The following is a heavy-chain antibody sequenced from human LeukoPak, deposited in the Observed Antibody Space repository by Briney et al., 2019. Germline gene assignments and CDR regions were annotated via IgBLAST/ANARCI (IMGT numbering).Heavy chain of an antibody. CDR3: ATWEGVLLRDWFDP. D-gene: IGHD1-26*01. V-gene: IGHV1-69*06. J-gene: IGHJ5*02. CDR2: IIPIFGTA. CDR1: GGTFSTYA. Sequence: SVKVSCMPSGGTFSTYAISWVRQAPGQGLEWMGGIIPIFGTANYAQKFQGRVTITADKSTSTAYMDLSSLRSEGTAVYYCATWEGVLLRDWFDPWGQGTLVTVSS.